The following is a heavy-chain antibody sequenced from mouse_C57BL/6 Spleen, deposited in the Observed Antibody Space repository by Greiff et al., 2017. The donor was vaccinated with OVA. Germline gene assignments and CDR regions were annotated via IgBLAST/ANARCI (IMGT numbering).Heavy chain of an antibody. D-gene: IGHD1-3*01. J-gene: IGHJ2*01. CDR2: IDPSDSYT. Sequence: QVQLQQPGAELVMPGASVKLSCKASGYTFTSYWMHWVKQRPGQGLEWIGEIDPSDSYTNYNQKFKGKSTLTVDKSSSTAYMQLSSLTSEDSAVYYCARWGKWDYFDYWGQGTTLTVSS. V-gene: IGHV1-69*01. CDR1: GYTFTSYW. CDR3: ARWGKWDYFDY.